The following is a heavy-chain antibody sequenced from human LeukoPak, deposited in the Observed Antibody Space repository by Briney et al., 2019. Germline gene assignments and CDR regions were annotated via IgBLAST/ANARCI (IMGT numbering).Heavy chain of an antibody. CDR2: IYTSGST. J-gene: IGHJ3*02. CDR3: ARTSYYYDSSPEAFDI. D-gene: IGHD3-22*01. CDR1: GGSISSYY. V-gene: IGHV4-4*07. Sequence: KPSETLSLXCTVSGGSISSYYWSWIRQPAGKGLEWIGRIYTSGSTNYNPSLKSRVTMSVDTSKNQFSLKLSSVTAADTAVYYCARTSYYYDSSPEAFDIWGQGTMVTVSS.